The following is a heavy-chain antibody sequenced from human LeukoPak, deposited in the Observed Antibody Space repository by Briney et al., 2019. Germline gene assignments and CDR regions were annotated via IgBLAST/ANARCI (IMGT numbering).Heavy chain of an antibody. CDR3: ARATYSGTSCFGY. J-gene: IGHJ4*02. CDR1: GGSISSYY. Sequence: PSEPLSLTCTVSGGSISSYYWSWIPQPPGKGLEGIGYIYYSWSPNYTPSLKSRVTLSVDTSKNQFSLKLSSVTAADTAVYYCARATYSGTSCFGYWGQGTLVTVS. V-gene: IGHV4-59*01. D-gene: IGHD1-26*01. CDR2: IYYSWSP.